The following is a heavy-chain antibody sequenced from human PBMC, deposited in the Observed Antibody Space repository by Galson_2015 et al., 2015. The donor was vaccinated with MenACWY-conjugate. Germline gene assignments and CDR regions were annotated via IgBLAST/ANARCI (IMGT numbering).Heavy chain of an antibody. CDR1: GYSVTSHY. CDR3: AREGSSYCSREPCHSSDAFDV. J-gene: IGHJ3*01. CDR2: INPNGGIT. D-gene: IGHD2-15*01. V-gene: IGHV1-46*01. Sequence: SVKVSCKASGYSVTSHYIHWVRQAPGQGLEWMGLINPNGGITIYAQKFQGRVTVARDTSTSTVFLELSSLTSDDTAVYYCAREGSSYCSREPCHSSDAFDVWGQGTMVTVSS.